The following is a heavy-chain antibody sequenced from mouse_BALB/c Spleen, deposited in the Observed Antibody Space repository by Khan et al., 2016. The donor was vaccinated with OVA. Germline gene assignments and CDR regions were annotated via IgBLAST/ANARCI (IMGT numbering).Heavy chain of an antibody. V-gene: IGHV2-3*01. CDR2: IWGDGST. Sequence: QVQLKQSGPGLVAPSQSLSITCTVSGFSLNSYGVHWVRQPPGKGLEWLGVIWGDGSTTYHSAHISRLIICKDNSKSQVVLKLNSLQTDDAATYYCAKISADYYAMDYWGQGTTVTVSS. CDR3: AKISADYYAMDY. D-gene: IGHD6-1*01. J-gene: IGHJ4*01. CDR1: GFSLNSYG.